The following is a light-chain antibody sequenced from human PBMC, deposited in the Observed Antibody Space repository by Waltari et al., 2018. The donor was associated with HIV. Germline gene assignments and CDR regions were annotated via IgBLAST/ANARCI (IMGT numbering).Light chain of an antibody. CDR2: DAS. CDR1: QSVSSY. CDR3: QQRSNWPRVT. Sequence: EIVLTQSPATLSLSPGERATLSCRASQSVSSYLAWYQQKPGQDPGLLIYDASNRATCIPARFSGSGSGTDFTLTISSLEPEDFAVYYCQQRSNWPRVTFGQGTRLEIK. J-gene: IGKJ5*01. V-gene: IGKV3-11*01.